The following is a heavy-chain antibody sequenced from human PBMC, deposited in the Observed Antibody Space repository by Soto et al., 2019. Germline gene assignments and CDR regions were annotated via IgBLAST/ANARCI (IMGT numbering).Heavy chain of an antibody. V-gene: IGHV1-69*13. D-gene: IGHD1-26*01. Sequence: ASVKVSCKASGGTFRTSSISWVRQARGQGLEWMGGIIPIFHTTNYAQNFQGRVTITADESTSTAYMELSSLRSDDTAVYYCARVTESGSYYRPYYYYGMDVWGQGTTVTVSS. J-gene: IGHJ6*02. CDR3: ARVTESGSYYRPYYYYGMDV. CDR1: GGTFRTSS. CDR2: IIPIFHTT.